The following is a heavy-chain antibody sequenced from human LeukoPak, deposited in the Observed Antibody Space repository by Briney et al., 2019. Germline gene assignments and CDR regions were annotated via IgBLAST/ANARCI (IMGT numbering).Heavy chain of an antibody. CDR1: GGSFSGYY. D-gene: IGHD2-2*01. V-gene: IGHV4-34*01. CDR3: AGLVAAANYDTVTNGY. CDR2: INHSGST. Sequence: EASETLSLTCAVYGGSFSGYYWSWIRQPPGKGLEWIGEINHSGSTNYNPSLKSRVTISVDTSKNQFSLKLSSVTAADTAVYYCAGLVAAANYDTVTNGYWGQGTLVTVSS. J-gene: IGHJ4*02.